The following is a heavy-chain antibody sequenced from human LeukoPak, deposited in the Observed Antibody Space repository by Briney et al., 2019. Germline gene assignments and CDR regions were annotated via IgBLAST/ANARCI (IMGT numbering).Heavy chain of an antibody. CDR2: IKQDGSEK. Sequence: GGSLRLSCAASGFTFSSYWMSWVRQAPGKGLEWVANIKQDGSEKYYVDSVKGRFTISRDNAKNSLYLQMNSLRAEDTAVYYCARDLGGSYYGDPFDYWGQGTLVTVSS. CDR3: ARDLGGSYYGDPFDY. D-gene: IGHD1-26*01. V-gene: IGHV3-7*01. CDR1: GFTFSSYW. J-gene: IGHJ4*02.